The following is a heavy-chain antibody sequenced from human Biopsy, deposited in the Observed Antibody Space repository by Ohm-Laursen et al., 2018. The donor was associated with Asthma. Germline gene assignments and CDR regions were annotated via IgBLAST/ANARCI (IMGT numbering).Heavy chain of an antibody. CDR3: ARQSGQEYGDSIPFDT. J-gene: IGHJ3*02. V-gene: IGHV3-30*03. D-gene: IGHD3-22*01. CDR2: VSSDGHNK. CDR1: GFTFSSYG. Sequence: RSLRLSCTASGFTFSSYGMHWVRQGPGKGLEWAALVSSDGHNKYYEDSVKGRFTISRDNSRNRLYLQINSLTVEDSAVYFCARQSGQEYGDSIPFDTWGQGTKVAVSS.